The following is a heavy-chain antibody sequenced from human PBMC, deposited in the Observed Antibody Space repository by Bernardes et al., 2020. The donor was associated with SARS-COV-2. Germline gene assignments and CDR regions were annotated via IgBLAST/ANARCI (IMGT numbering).Heavy chain of an antibody. V-gene: IGHV4-59*01. J-gene: IGHJ4*02. D-gene: IGHD2-15*01. CDR1: GGSISSYY. CDR2: IYYSGST. CDR3: ARSSRPRTSGYNS. Sequence: SETLSLTCTVSGGSISSYYWSWIRQPPGKGLEWIGYIYYSGSTNYNPSLKSRVTISVDTSKNQFSLKLSSVTAADTAVYYCARSSRPRTSGYNSWGQGTLVTVSS.